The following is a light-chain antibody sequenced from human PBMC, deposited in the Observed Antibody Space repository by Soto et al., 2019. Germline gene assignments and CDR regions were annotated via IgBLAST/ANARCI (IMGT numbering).Light chain of an antibody. Sequence: IQLTQSPSSLSASVGDRVTISCRASQGIANFLAWYQQKPGKAPKLLIYAASTVQSGVPSRFSGNGSGTDFTLTISSLQPEDFATYYCQQHNSFPIPFGPGTKVDIK. CDR1: QGIANF. J-gene: IGKJ3*01. CDR3: QQHNSFPIP. V-gene: IGKV1-9*01. CDR2: AAS.